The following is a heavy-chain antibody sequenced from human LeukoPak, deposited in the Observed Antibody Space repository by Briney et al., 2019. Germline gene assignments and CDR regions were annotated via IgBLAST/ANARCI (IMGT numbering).Heavy chain of an antibody. D-gene: IGHD6-13*01. J-gene: IGHJ6*03. V-gene: IGHV3-21*01. CDR2: ISSSRSYI. CDR1: GFTFSSYG. CDR3: ARDFFAPGIPAANYMDV. Sequence: PGGSLRLSCAASGFTFSSYGMSWVRQAPGKGLEWVSSISSSRSYIYYADSVKGRFTISRDNAKNSLYLQMNSLRAEDTAVYYCARDFFAPGIPAANYMDVWGKGTTVTVSS.